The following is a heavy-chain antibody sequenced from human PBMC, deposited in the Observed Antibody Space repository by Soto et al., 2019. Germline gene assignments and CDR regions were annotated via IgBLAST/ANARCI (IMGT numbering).Heavy chain of an antibody. CDR1: GGSIDGRN. J-gene: IGHJ6*02. Sequence: QVQLQESGPGLVKPSETLSLTCTVSGGSIDGRNCAWIRQPPGKGLEWIGYVYYDGGSSYNPSVKSRLTLSMDTSKSQFSLQLRSVTAADTAVYYCVRQGIGNLHGLVDVWGRGTTVTVSS. D-gene: IGHD3-10*01. V-gene: IGHV4-59*08. CDR2: VYYDGGS. CDR3: VRQGIGNLHGLVDV.